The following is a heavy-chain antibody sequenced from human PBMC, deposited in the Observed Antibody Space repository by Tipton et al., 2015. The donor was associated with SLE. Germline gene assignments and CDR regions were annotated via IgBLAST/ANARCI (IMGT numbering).Heavy chain of an antibody. J-gene: IGHJ4*02. Sequence: TLSLTCAVNGASFSGYYWSWVRQPPGKGLEWVGEINHSGSTNYNPSLESRVTISVDTSKNQFSLKLSSVSAADTAVYYCARIPDISGWPFDYWGQGTLVTVSS. D-gene: IGHD6-19*01. CDR1: GASFSGYY. V-gene: IGHV4-34*01. CDR3: ARIPDISGWPFDY. CDR2: INHSGST.